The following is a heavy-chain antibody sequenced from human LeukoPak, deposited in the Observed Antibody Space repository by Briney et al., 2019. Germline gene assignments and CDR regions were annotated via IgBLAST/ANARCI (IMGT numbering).Heavy chain of an antibody. CDR1: GFTFSSYA. CDR3: ATLLYSSSWAYYFDY. J-gene: IGHJ4*02. CDR2: ISGSGGST. Sequence: GGSLRLSCAASGFTFSSYAMSWVRQAPGKGLEWVSAISGSGGSTYYADFVKGRFTISRDNSKNTLYLQMNSLRAEDTAVYYCATLLYSSSWAYYFDYWGQGTLVTVSS. V-gene: IGHV3-23*01. D-gene: IGHD6-13*01.